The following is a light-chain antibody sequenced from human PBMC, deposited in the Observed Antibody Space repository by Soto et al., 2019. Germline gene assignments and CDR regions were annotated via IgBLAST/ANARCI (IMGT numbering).Light chain of an antibody. CDR3: KSYAGSNTYV. J-gene: IGLJ1*01. CDR1: KIDIGVYDF. Sequence: LTQPPSASGSPGQSVTISCTGTKIDIGVYDFVSWYQHHPGKAPRLIIYEVVQRPSGVPDRFSGSKSGNTASLTVSGLQAADEADYFCKSYAGSNTYVFGSGTKVTVL. V-gene: IGLV2-8*01. CDR2: EVV.